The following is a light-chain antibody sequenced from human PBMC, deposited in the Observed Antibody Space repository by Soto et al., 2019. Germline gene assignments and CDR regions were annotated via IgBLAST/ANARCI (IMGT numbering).Light chain of an antibody. CDR2: KAS. V-gene: IGKV1-5*03. J-gene: IGKJ1*01. Sequence: DIQMTQSPSTLSGSVGCRVTITCRSSQTISSWLAWYQQKPGKAPKLLIYKASTLKSGVPSRFSASGSATEFTLTITSLQHDDFATYYCQHYNSYSEAFGQGTKVDIK. CDR3: QHYNSYSEA. CDR1: QTISSW.